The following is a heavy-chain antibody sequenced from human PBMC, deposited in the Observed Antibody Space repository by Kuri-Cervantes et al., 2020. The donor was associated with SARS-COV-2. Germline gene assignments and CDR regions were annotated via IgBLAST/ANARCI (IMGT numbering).Heavy chain of an antibody. Sequence: SVKVSCKASGYTFINYGLSWVRQAPGQGLEWMGGIIPIFGTANYAQKFQGRVTITADESTSTAYMELSSLRSEDTAVYYCARYELGTTSSFDYWGQGTLVTVSS. CDR1: GYTFINYG. CDR2: IIPIFGTA. CDR3: ARYELGTTSSFDY. D-gene: IGHD7-27*01. V-gene: IGHV1-69*13. J-gene: IGHJ4*02.